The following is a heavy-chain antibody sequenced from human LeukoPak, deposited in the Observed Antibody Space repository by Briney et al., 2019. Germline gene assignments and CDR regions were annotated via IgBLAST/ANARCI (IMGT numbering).Heavy chain of an antibody. D-gene: IGHD4-17*01. CDR3: ARLRTVTTYLNWFDP. J-gene: IGHJ5*02. V-gene: IGHV4-34*01. CDR1: GGSFSGYY. Sequence: SETLSLTCAVYGGSFSGYYWSWIRQPPGKGLEWIGEINHSGSTNYNPSLKSRVTISVDTSKNQFSLKLSSVTAADTAVYYCARLRTVTTYLNWFDPWGQGTLVTVSS. CDR2: INHSGST.